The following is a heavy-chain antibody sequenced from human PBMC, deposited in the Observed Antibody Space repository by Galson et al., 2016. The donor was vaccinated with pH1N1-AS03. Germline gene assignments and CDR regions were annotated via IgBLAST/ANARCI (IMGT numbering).Heavy chain of an antibody. V-gene: IGHV1-18*01. CDR3: VREFEDPRKRVVAFGY. CDR1: GYTLITYG. J-gene: IGHJ4*02. D-gene: IGHD1-14*01. Sequence: SVKVSCKASGYTLITYGISWVRQAPGQGLEWMGWMSAYSGETRYAPNFQGRVTMTRDTSTRTAYMDLRSLTSDDTAVYYCVREFEDPRKRVVAFGYWGQGTLVIVSS. CDR2: MSAYSGET.